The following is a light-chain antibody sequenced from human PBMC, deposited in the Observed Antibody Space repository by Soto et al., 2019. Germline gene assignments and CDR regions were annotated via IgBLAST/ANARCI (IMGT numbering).Light chain of an antibody. CDR3: SSYTGGSTYV. J-gene: IGLJ1*01. CDR1: SRAIGGYKY. V-gene: IGLV2-14*01. CDR2: DVS. Sequence: SAPTQPAPVFGAPGPAITISRPGTSRAIGGYKYVSWYQQHPGKAPKLMIYDVSNRPSGVSNRFSGSKSGNTATLTISGLQGEDEAEYYCSSYTGGSTYVFGTGTKVTVL.